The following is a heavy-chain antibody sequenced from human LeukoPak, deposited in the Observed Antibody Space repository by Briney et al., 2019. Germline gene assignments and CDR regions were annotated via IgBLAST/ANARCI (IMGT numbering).Heavy chain of an antibody. J-gene: IGHJ4*02. D-gene: IGHD2-21*01. CDR3: AREYRYCGHD. CDR1: GFTFSSDW. CDR2: INGDGSST. V-gene: IGHV3-74*01. Sequence: PTGRSLRLSCAASGFTFSSDWMHWVRQAPGKGLVWVSRINGDGSSTSHADSVKGRFTISRDNAKNTLFLQMNSLRVEDTAVYYCAREYRYCGHDWSQGTLVTVSS.